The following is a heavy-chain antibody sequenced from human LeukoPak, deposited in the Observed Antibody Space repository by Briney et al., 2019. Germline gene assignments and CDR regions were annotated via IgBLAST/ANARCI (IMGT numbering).Heavy chain of an antibody. CDR3: ARQKYQRGPDVSYFDY. Sequence: GGSLRLSCAAYGFTFSSYSMNWVRQAPGKGLERVSFISTSSSYIYYADSVKGRFTISRDNAKNSLYLEMNSLRAEDTAVYYCARQKYQRGPDVSYFDYWGQGTLVTVSS. CDR2: ISTSSSYI. J-gene: IGHJ4*02. V-gene: IGHV3-21*01. CDR1: GFTFSSYS. D-gene: IGHD2-2*01.